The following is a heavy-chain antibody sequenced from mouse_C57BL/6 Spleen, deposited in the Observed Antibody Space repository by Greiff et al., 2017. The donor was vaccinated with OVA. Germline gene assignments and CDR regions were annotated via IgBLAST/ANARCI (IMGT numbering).Heavy chain of an antibody. Sequence: QVQLQQPGAELVMPGASVKLSCKASGYTFTSYWMHWVKQRPGQGLEWIGEIDPSDSYTNYNQKFKGKSTLTVDKSSSTAYMQLSSLTSEDAAVYYCARPGYGSSGYAMDYWGQGTSVTVSS. J-gene: IGHJ4*01. CDR2: IDPSDSYT. D-gene: IGHD1-1*01. V-gene: IGHV1-69*01. CDR3: ARPGYGSSGYAMDY. CDR1: GYTFTSYW.